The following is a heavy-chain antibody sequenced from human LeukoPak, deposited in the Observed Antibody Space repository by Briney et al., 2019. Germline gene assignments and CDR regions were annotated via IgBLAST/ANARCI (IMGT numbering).Heavy chain of an antibody. D-gene: IGHD2-15*01. Sequence: GGSLRLSCTASGFTFGDYAMSWVRQAPGKGLEWVGFIRSKAYGGTTEYAASVKGRFTISRDNAKNSLYLQMNSLRAEDTAVYYCARRVGYCSGGSCYFDLRYYDAFDIWGQGTMVTVSS. CDR2: IRSKAYGGTT. J-gene: IGHJ3*02. CDR1: GFTFGDYA. V-gene: IGHV3-49*04. CDR3: ARRVGYCSGGSCYFDLRYYDAFDI.